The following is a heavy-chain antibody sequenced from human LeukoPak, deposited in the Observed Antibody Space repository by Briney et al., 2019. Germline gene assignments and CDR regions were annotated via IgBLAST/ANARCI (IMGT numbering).Heavy chain of an antibody. D-gene: IGHD1-1*01. CDR1: GFTFGDYA. Sequence: GSLRLSCTASGFTFGDYAMSWIRQAPGKGLEWLGFIRSKAYGDTADYAASVKGRFTISRDDSKAIAYLQMNSLTTEDTAVYHCTRDRGAYNLYDYWGQGTLVTVSS. CDR2: IRSKAYGDTA. J-gene: IGHJ4*02. V-gene: IGHV3-49*03. CDR3: TRDRGAYNLYDY.